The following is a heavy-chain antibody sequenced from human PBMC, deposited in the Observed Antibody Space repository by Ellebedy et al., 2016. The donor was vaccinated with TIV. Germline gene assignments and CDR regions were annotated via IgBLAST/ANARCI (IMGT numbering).Heavy chain of an antibody. CDR2: IAHDGSVI. D-gene: IGHD1-1*01. V-gene: IGHV3-30*18. CDR1: GFTFSHYG. CDR3: AKERDPLASTSFDS. Sequence: PGGSLRLSCATSGFTFSHYGMQWVRQAPGEGLEWVAVIAHDGSVIHYADSVKGRFTISRDNSKNTLSLQMYSLRPEDTAVYHCAKERDPLASTSFDSWGQGNLVTVSS. J-gene: IGHJ4*02.